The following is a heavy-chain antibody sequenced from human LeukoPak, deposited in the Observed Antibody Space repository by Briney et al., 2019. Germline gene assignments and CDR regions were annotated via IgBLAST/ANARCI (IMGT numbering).Heavy chain of an antibody. CDR3: AKGANLHYYDSSGYFLGALDI. Sequence: GGSLRLSCAASGFTFSSYGMSWVRQAPGKGLEWVSGIDWNGGSTGYADSVKGRFTISRDNAKNSLYLQMNSLRAEDTAFYYRAKGANLHYYDSSGYFLGALDIWGQGTLVTVSS. CDR2: IDWNGGST. V-gene: IGHV3-20*04. CDR1: GFTFSSYG. D-gene: IGHD3-22*01. J-gene: IGHJ3*02.